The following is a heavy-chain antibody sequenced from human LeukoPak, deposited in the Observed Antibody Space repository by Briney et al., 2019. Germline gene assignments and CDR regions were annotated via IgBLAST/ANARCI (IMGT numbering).Heavy chain of an antibody. CDR2: INPNNGGT. CDR3: ASAAMVHPYFDY. D-gene: IGHD5-18*01. CDR1: GYTFTGYY. Sequence: GASVKVSCKASGYTFTGYYMHWVRQAPGQGLEWMGWINPNNGGTNYAQKFQGRVTMTRDTSISTASMELSRLRSEDTAVYYCASAAMVHPYFDYWGQGTLVTVSS. J-gene: IGHJ4*02. V-gene: IGHV1-2*02.